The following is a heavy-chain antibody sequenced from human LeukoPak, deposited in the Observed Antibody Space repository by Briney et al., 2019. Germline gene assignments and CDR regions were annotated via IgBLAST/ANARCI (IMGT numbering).Heavy chain of an antibody. CDR3: ARDTYSDY. CDR2: ISYDGSNK. J-gene: IGHJ4*02. V-gene: IGHV3-30-3*01. CDR1: GFTFSSYA. Sequence: PGGSLRLSCAASGFTFSSYAMHWVRQAPGKGLEWVALISYDGSNKYYADSVKGRVTISRDNSKNTLYLQMNSLRAEDTAVYYCARDTYSDYWGQGTLVTVSS.